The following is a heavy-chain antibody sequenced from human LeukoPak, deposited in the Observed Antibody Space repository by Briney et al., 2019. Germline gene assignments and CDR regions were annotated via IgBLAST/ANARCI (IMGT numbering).Heavy chain of an antibody. D-gene: IGHD6-13*01. Sequence: GGSLRLSCAASGFTFSSYWMSWVRQAPGKGLEWVANIKQDGSEKYYVDPVKGRFTTSRDNAKNSLHLQMNSLRAEDTAVYYCARWGTYSSSWLGAFDIWGQGTMVTVSS. CDR2: IKQDGSEK. CDR3: ARWGTYSSSWLGAFDI. V-gene: IGHV3-7*05. CDR1: GFTFSSYW. J-gene: IGHJ3*02.